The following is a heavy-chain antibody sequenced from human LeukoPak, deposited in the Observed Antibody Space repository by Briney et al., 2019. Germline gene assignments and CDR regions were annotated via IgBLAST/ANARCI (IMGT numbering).Heavy chain of an antibody. CDR1: GGSISSHY. Sequence: PSETLSLTCTVSGGSISSHYWSWIRQPPGKGLEWIGYIYYSGSTNYNPSLKSRVTISVDTSKNQFSQKLSSVTAADTAVYYCARGSVIDPWGQGTLVTVSS. J-gene: IGHJ5*02. CDR2: IYYSGST. CDR3: ARGSVIDP. V-gene: IGHV4-59*11.